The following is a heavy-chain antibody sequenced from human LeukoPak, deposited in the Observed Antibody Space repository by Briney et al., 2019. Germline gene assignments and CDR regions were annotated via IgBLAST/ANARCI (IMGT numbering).Heavy chain of an antibody. Sequence: GGSLRLSCAASEFTFSSYWMHWVRQAPGKGLVWVLRIYSDGSITTYTDSVKGRFTISRDNAKNTLYLHMNSLRAEDTAVYYCARAPPSSGYAYHFDIWGQGTMVTVSS. D-gene: IGHD5-18*01. CDR3: ARAPPSSGYAYHFDI. V-gene: IGHV3-74*03. CDR2: IYSDGSIT. J-gene: IGHJ3*02. CDR1: EFTFSSYW.